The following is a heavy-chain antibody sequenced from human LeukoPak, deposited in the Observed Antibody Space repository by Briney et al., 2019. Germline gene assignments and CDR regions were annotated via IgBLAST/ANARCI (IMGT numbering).Heavy chain of an antibody. J-gene: IGHJ4*02. CDR3: ARADHGWYTFDY. CDR1: GFTFSSYA. CDR2: ICYDGTNQ. V-gene: IGHV3-33*01. D-gene: IGHD6-19*01. Sequence: PGGSLRLSCAASGFTFSSYAMHWVRQAPGKGLEWLAVICYDGTNQYYADSVKGRFTISRDNSKNTLFLQMNSLRAEDTAVYYCARADHGWYTFDYWGQGTLVTVPS.